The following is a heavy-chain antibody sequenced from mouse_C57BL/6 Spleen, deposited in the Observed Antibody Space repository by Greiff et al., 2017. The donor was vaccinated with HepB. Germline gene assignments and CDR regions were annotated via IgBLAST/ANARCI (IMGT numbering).Heavy chain of an antibody. Sequence: VQLQQSGAELVRPGASVTLSCKASGYTFTDYEMHWVKQTPVHGLEWIGAIDPETGGTAYNQKFKGKAILTADKSSSTAYMELHSLTSEDSAVYYCTRWYGYDQAWFAYWGQGTLVTVSA. CDR3: TRWYGYDQAWFAY. CDR1: GYTFTDYE. J-gene: IGHJ3*01. V-gene: IGHV1-15*01. D-gene: IGHD2-2*01. CDR2: IDPETGGT.